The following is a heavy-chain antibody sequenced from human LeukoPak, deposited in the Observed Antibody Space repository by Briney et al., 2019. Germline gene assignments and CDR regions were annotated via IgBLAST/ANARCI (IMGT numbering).Heavy chain of an antibody. J-gene: IGHJ4*02. V-gene: IGHV1-2*02. D-gene: IGHD5-12*01. Sequence: GASVKVSCKASGYTFTGHYIHWVRQAPGQGLEWMGWINPNSGGTKYAQKFQGRVTMTRDMSTSTVYMELSSLRSEDTAVYYCARDPPRYSDKRGYDYWGQGTLVTVSS. CDR2: INPNSGGT. CDR3: ARDPPRYSDKRGYDY. CDR1: GYTFTGHY.